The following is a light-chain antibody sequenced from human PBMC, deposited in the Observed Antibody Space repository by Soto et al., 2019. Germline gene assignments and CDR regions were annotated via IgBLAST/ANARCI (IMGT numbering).Light chain of an antibody. V-gene: IGLV1-40*01. CDR3: QSYDSSLSGYV. Sequence: QSVLTQPPSVSGAPGQRVTISCTGSSSNIGAGYDVHWYQQLPGTAPKLLIYGSIVRPSGVPDRFSGSKSGTSASLAITGLQAEDEADYYCQSYDSSLSGYVLGKGTKATVL. CDR2: GSI. J-gene: IGLJ1*01. CDR1: SSNIGAGYD.